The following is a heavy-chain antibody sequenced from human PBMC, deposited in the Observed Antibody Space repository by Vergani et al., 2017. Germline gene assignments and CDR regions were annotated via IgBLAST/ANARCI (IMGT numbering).Heavy chain of an antibody. CDR3: AKANIVVVVAASIIDY. D-gene: IGHD2-15*01. CDR1: RFTFSSYA. Sequence: EVQLLESGGGLVQPGGSLRLSCAASRFTFSSYAMSWVRQAPGKGLEWVSAISGSGGSTYYADSVKGRFTISRDNSKNTLYLQMNSLRAEDTAVYYCAKANIVVVVAASIIDYWGQGTLVTVSS. V-gene: IGHV3-23*01. J-gene: IGHJ4*02. CDR2: ISGSGGST.